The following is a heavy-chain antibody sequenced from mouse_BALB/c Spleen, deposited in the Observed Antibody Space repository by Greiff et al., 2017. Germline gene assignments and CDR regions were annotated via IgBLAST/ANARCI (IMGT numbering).Heavy chain of an antibody. V-gene: IGHV1-55*01. CDR3: ARADWDRFAY. D-gene: IGHD4-1*01. J-gene: IGHJ3*01. CDR2: IYPGSGST. Sequence: QVQLLQPGAELVKPGPSVTLSCTASGYYFTSYWINWLKLRPGQGLEWIGDIYPGSGSTNYNEKFKSKATLTVDTSSSTAYMQLSSLASEDSALYYCARADWDRFAYWGQGTLVTVSA. CDR1: GYYFTSYW.